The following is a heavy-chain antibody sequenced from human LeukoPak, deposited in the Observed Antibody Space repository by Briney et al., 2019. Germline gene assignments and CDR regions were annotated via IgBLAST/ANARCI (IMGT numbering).Heavy chain of an antibody. D-gene: IGHD3-22*01. CDR2: LYYSGIT. V-gene: IGHV4-30-4*07. CDR3: ARFSSGYFGFDY. CDR1: GGSISSDDSS. Sequence: PSETLSLTCTVSGGSISSDDSSWSWIRQPPGKGLEWIGYLYYSGITFYNPSLRSRVTISPDMSRNQFSLKLTSVTAADTAVYYCARFSSGYFGFDYWGQGTLVTVSS. J-gene: IGHJ4*02.